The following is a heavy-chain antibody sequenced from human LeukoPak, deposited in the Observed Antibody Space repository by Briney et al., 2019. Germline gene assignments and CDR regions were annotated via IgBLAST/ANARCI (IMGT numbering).Heavy chain of an antibody. D-gene: IGHD4-23*01. CDR3: ARDRDYGGNLGGSDAFDI. CDR2: INPNSGGT. Sequence: ASVKVSCKASGYTFTGYYMHWVRQAPGQGLEWMGWINPNSGGTNYAQKFQGRVTMTRDTSISTAYMELSRLRSDDTAVYYCARDRDYGGNLGGSDAFDIWGQGTMVTVSS. V-gene: IGHV1-2*02. CDR1: GYTFTGYY. J-gene: IGHJ3*02.